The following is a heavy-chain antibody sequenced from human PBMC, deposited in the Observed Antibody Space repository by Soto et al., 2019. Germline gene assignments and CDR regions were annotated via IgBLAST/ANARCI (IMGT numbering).Heavy chain of an antibody. Sequence: GGSLRLSCAASGFTFGTYAMHWVRQAPGKGLEWVAVIYYDGSNRYYGDAVKGRFTISRDNSKSTLYLQMSSLRAEDTAVYYCARAFCTNGVCYYFFDFWGHGTLVTVSS. CDR1: GFTFGTYA. CDR3: ARAFCTNGVCYYFFDF. CDR2: IYYDGSNR. J-gene: IGHJ4*01. D-gene: IGHD2-8*01. V-gene: IGHV3-33*01.